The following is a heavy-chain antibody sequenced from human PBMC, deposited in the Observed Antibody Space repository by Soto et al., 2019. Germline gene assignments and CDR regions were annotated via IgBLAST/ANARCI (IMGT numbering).Heavy chain of an antibody. CDR3: ARSSGSYSVDY. Sequence: QVQLVQSGAEVKKPGASVKVSCKGSGYTCTSYAMHLVRQAPGQSLEWMGWINAGNGNTKHLQKFQGSVTITRDTYPSTGYMELSTLRSEDTAVYYCARSSGSYSVDYWGQGTLVTVSS. J-gene: IGHJ4*02. CDR2: INAGNGNT. D-gene: IGHD3-22*01. CDR1: GYTCTSYA. V-gene: IGHV1-3*01.